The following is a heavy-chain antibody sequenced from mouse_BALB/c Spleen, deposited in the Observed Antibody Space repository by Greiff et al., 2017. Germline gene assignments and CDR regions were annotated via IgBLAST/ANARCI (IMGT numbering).Heavy chain of an antibody. CDR3: ARRAPGTGYAMDY. D-gene: IGHD4-1*01. J-gene: IGHJ4*01. CDR2: IYPGSGST. CDR1: GYNFTSYW. V-gene: IGHV1-55*01. Sequence: QVQLKQPGAELVKPGTSVKLSCKASGYNFTSYWINWVKLRPGQGLEWIGDIYPGSGSTNYNEKFKSKATLTVDTSSSTAYMQLSSLASEDSALYYCARRAPGTGYAMDYWGQGTSVTVSS.